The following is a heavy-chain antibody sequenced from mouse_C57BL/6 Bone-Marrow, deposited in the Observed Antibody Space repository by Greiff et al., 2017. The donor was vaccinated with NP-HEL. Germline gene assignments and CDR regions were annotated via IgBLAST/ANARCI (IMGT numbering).Heavy chain of an antibody. Sequence: EVQLVESGGGLVKPGGSLKLSCAASGFTFSSYAMSWVRQTPEKRLEWVATISDGGSYTYYPDNVKGRFTISRDNAKNNLYLQMSHLKSEDTAMYYCARVGNYYSLYFDYWGQGTTLTVSS. V-gene: IGHV5-4*01. CDR1: GFTFSSYA. CDR2: ISDGGSYT. CDR3: ARVGNYYSLYFDY. D-gene: IGHD2-12*01. J-gene: IGHJ2*01.